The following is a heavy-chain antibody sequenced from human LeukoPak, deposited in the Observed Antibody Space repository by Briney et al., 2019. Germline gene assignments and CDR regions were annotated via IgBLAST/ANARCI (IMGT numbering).Heavy chain of an antibody. J-gene: IGHJ2*01. D-gene: IGHD3-22*01. CDR3: AKRDSSGYYDDYWYFDL. CDR2: ISGSGGST. V-gene: IGHV3-23*01. CDR1: GFTFSSYA. Sequence: PGGSLRLSRAASGFTFSSYAMNWVRQAPGKGLEWVSAISGSGGSTYYADSVKGRFTISRDTSKNTLYLQMNSLRAEDTAVYYCAKRDSSGYYDDYWYFDLWGRGTLVTVSS.